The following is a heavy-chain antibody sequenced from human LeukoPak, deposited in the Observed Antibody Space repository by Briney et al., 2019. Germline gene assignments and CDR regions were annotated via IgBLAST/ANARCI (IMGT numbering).Heavy chain of an antibody. Sequence: PSQSLSPTCSPYSGSLSGYYWGWIRQPPGKGLEWIGEINNSGSTNYNPSLKSRFTISVDTPKKQFSLKLSSVTAADTAVYYCARYGVYYYYGMDVWGQGTTVTVSS. D-gene: IGHD3-10*01. CDR3: ARYGVYYYYGMDV. J-gene: IGHJ6*02. V-gene: IGHV4-34*01. CDR1: SGSLSGYY. CDR2: INNSGST.